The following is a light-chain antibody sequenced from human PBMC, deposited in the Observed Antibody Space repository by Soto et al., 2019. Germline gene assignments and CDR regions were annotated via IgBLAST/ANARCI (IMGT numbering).Light chain of an antibody. V-gene: IGLV2-14*03. CDR1: GRDVGLYDY. CDR3: GSYTSGSPPYV. CDR2: EVN. Sequence: QSALAQPASVSGSLGQSITISCTGTGRDVGLYDYVSWYQQQPGKAPKLIIYEVNKRASGVFNRFSGSKSGNTASLTISGLQADDEADYYCGSYTSGSPPYVFGTGTKVTVL. J-gene: IGLJ1*01.